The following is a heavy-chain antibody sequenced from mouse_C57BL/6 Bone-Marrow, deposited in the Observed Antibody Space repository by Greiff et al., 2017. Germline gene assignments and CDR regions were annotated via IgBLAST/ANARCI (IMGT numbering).Heavy chain of an antibody. D-gene: IGHD2-3*01. Sequence: VQLQESGAELVRPGTSVKLSCKASGYTFTNYWIGWAKQRPGHGLEWIGGIYPGGGSTNYNEKFKGKATLTADKSSSTAYMQGSSLTSEDSAMDYFARWLLRGDYFDYWGQGTTLTVSS. CDR2: IYPGGGST. CDR1: GYTFTNYW. J-gene: IGHJ2*01. CDR3: ARWLLRGDYFDY. V-gene: IGHV1-63*01.